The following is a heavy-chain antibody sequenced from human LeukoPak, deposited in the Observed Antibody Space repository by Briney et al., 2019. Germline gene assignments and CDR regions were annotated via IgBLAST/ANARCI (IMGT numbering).Heavy chain of an antibody. J-gene: IGHJ4*02. V-gene: IGHV1-8*01. CDR2: INPNSGNT. CDR1: GYTFTSYD. Sequence: ASVTVSCTATGYTFTSYDINWVRQATGRGLEWMGWINPNSGNTGYAQKFQGRVTMTRNTSISTAYMELSSLRSEDTAVYYCARALLGRYDYWGQGTLVTVSS. D-gene: IGHD7-27*01. CDR3: ARALLGRYDY.